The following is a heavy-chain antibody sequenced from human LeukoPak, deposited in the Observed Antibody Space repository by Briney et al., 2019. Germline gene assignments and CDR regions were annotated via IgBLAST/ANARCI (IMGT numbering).Heavy chain of an antibody. CDR3: ARDRFGGGEGTFDI. CDR2: INHSGST. V-gene: IGHV4-34*01. Sequence: PSETLSLTCAVYGGSFSGYYWSWIRQPPGKGLEWIGEINHSGSTNYNPSLKSRVTISVDTSKNQFSLKLSSVTAADTAVYYCARDRFGGGEGTFDIWGQGTMVTVSS. CDR1: GGSFSGYY. D-gene: IGHD3-10*01. J-gene: IGHJ3*02.